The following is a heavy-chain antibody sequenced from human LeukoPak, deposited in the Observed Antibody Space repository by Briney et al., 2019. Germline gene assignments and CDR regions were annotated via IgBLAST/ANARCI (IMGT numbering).Heavy chain of an antibody. CDR1: GYTFTSHD. CDR3: ARGPAYSEYGVLGYSHYSMDV. J-gene: IGHJ6*03. D-gene: IGHD4-17*01. CDR2: MNPNSGAT. Sequence: EASVKVSCKASGYTFTSHDINWVRQATGQGLEWMGWMNPNSGATGYAQKFRGRITMTRDTSLITAYMELSSLRSEDTALYYCARGPAYSEYGVLGYSHYSMDVWGKGTTVTVS. V-gene: IGHV1-8*01.